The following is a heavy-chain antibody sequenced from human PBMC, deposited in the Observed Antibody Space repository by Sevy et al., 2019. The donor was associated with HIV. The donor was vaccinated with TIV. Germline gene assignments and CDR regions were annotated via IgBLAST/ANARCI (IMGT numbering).Heavy chain of an antibody. CDR2: INSYSGVT. D-gene: IGHD4-17*01. V-gene: IGHV1-2*02. Sequence: ASVKVSCKASGYIFTDYYIHWVRQAPGQGLEWMAWINSYSGVTNYAQRFQGDVTVTRDTSLSTAYLELSRLKSNDTAVYYCARLTTKPTSDLYGMDVWGQGTTVTVSS. CDR1: GYIFTDYY. CDR3: ARLTTKPTSDLYGMDV. J-gene: IGHJ6*02.